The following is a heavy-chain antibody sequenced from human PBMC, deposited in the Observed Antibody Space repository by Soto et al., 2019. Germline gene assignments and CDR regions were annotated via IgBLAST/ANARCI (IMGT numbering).Heavy chain of an antibody. CDR3: AINLNPRGYSFIVGMEV. D-gene: IGHD5-18*01. V-gene: IGHV1-69*13. CDR2: IIPIFGTA. J-gene: IGHJ6*02. CDR1: GGTFSSYA. Sequence: EASVKVSCKASGGTFSSYAISWVRQAPGQGLEWMGGIIPIFGTANYAQKFQGRVTITADESTSTAYMELSSLRSEDTAVYYCAINLNPRGYSFIVGMEVWGQGTTVTVSS.